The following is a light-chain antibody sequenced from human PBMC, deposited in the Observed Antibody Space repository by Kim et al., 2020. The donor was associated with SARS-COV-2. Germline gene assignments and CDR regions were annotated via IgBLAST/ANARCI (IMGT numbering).Light chain of an antibody. Sequence: EIVMTQSPATLSVSPGDRATLSCRASQGVSSNLAWFQQKPGQAPRLLIYGASTRATGVPARFSGTGSGTEFTLTISSLQSEDFAVYYCQQYNNWPPLTFGQGTRLEIK. V-gene: IGKV3-15*01. CDR1: QGVSSN. CDR2: GAS. J-gene: IGKJ5*01. CDR3: QQYNNWPPLT.